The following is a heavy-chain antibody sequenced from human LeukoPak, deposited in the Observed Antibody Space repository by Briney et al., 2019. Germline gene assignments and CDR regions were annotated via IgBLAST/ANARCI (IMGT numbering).Heavy chain of an antibody. J-gene: IGHJ4*02. D-gene: IGHD3-22*01. V-gene: IGHV3-48*03. CDR1: GFTFSSYE. CDR2: ISSSGSTI. Sequence: GGSLRLFCAASGFTFSSYEMNWVRQAPGKGLEWVSYISSSGSTIYYADSVKGRFTISRDNAKNSLYLQMNSLRAEDTAVYYCARGPYDSSGYFDYWGQGTLVTVSS. CDR3: ARGPYDSSGYFDY.